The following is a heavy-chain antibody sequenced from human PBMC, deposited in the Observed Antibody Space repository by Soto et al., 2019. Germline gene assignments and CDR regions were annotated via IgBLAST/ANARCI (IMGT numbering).Heavy chain of an antibody. V-gene: IGHV1-69*12. CDR1: GGTFSSYA. CDR3: ARGVAARNDYYYSYGMDV. Sequence: QVQLVQSGAEVKKPGSSVKVSCKASGGTFSSYAISWVRQAPGQGLEWMGGIIPIFGTANYAQKFQGRVTSTADESTSTAYMELSSLRSEDTAVYYCARGVAARNDYYYSYGMDVWGQGTTVTVSS. CDR2: IIPIFGTA. D-gene: IGHD6-6*01. J-gene: IGHJ6*02.